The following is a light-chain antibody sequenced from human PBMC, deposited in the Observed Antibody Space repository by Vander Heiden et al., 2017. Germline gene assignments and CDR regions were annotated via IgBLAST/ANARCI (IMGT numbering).Light chain of an antibody. J-gene: IGKJ1*01. V-gene: IGKV1-5*03. CDR1: QSISSW. Sequence: DIQMTQSPSTLSASVGDRVTITCRASQSISSWLAWYQQKPGKAPKLLIYKASSLESGVPSRFSGSGSGTEFTLTISSLQPDDFATYYCQQDNSYSRTFGHGTKVEIK. CDR3: QQDNSYSRT. CDR2: KAS.